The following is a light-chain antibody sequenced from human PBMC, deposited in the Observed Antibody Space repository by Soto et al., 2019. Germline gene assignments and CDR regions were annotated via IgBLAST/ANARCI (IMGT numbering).Light chain of an antibody. CDR2: AVS. CDR1: SSDVGGYNY. J-gene: IGLJ1*01. V-gene: IGLV2-14*01. CDR3: SSYTSSSTPYV. Sequence: QSALTQPASVSGSPGQSITISCTGTSSDVGGYNYVSWYQQHPGKAPQLMIYAVSNRPSGVSNRFSRSKSGTTASPTISGLQAEHEADYYCSSYTSSSTPYVFGTGTKLTVL.